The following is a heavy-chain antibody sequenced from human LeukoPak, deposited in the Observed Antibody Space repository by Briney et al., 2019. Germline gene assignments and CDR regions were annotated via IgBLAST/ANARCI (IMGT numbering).Heavy chain of an antibody. CDR2: VSPNGETA. Sequence: GGSLRLSCAASGFIFRNYGMNWVRQPPGKGLEWVSGVSPNGETAYYADCVKGRFTISRDNSKNTVYLQVRSLRAEDTAVYYCAKDLGWIQFGYWGQGALVTVSS. D-gene: IGHD5-18*01. CDR1: GFIFRNYG. J-gene: IGHJ4*02. CDR3: AKDLGWIQFGY. V-gene: IGHV3-23*01.